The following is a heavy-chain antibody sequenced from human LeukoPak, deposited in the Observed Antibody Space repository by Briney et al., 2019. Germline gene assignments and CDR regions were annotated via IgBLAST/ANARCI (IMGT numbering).Heavy chain of an antibody. V-gene: IGHV1-3*01. CDR1: GYTFTDYA. CDR3: ARDLGYTLSY. D-gene: IGHD2-2*02. CDR2: ISAGSGNT. Sequence: ASVKVSCKASGYTFTDYAIHWVRQAPGQRLEWMGCISAGSGNTKYSRCLQGRVTITRDTSASTAYMELRSLRSEDTAVYYCARDLGYTLSYWGQGTPVTVSS. J-gene: IGHJ4*02.